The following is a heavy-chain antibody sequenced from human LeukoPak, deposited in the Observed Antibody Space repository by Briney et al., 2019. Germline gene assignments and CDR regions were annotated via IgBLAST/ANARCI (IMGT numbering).Heavy chain of an antibody. J-gene: IGHJ4*02. V-gene: IGHV3-7*03. CDR2: IKQDGGQI. CDR3: VRMVGSFGFWDY. D-gene: IGHD3-16*01. Sequence: ETLSLTCAVSGGSISSGGYSWSWVRQAPGKGLEWVANIKQDGGQIYYLESVKGRFTVSRDNAKSSLYLQMNNLRAEDTAVYFCVRMVGSFGFWDYWGQGILVTVSS. CDR1: GGSISSGGYS.